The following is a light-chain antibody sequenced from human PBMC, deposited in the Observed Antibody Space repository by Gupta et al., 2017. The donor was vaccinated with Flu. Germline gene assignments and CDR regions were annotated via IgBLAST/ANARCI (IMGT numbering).Light chain of an antibody. V-gene: IGLV3-21*02. Sequence: GSDIGSKSVHWCHQKPGRAPVLVVYDDRSRRSGVPERFSGSNPWGTAALTISGGEVGEEEDYYCRGWYTSSYPRWVFGGGTKLTVL. CDR3: RGWYTSSYPRWV. CDR1: DIGSKS. CDR2: DDR. J-gene: IGLJ3*02.